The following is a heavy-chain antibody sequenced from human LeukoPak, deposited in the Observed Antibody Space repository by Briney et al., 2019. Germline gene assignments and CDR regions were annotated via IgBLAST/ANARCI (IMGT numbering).Heavy chain of an antibody. CDR3: ARMATSYFDY. J-gene: IGHJ4*02. Sequence: ASVKVSCTASGYTFTCYDMHWVRQAPGQGLEWMGWINPNSVGTNYAQKFQGRVTMTRDTSISTAYMELSRLRSDDTAVYYCARMATSYFDYWGQGTLVTVSS. CDR2: INPNSVGT. D-gene: IGHD5-24*01. V-gene: IGHV1-2*02. CDR1: GYTFTCYD.